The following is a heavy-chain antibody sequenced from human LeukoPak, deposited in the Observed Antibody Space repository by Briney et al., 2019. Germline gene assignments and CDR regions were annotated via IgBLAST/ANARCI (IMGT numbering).Heavy chain of an antibody. V-gene: IGHV3-23*01. CDR3: AKKYSSGWCFDY. CDR2: ISGSGGST. D-gene: IGHD6-19*01. CDR1: GFTFSSYA. J-gene: IGHJ4*02. Sequence: GGSLRLSCAASGFTFSSYAMSWVRQAPVKGLEWVSAISGSGGSTYYADSVKGRFTISRDNSKNTLYLQMNSLRAEDTAVYYCAKKYSSGWCFDYWGQGTLVTVSS.